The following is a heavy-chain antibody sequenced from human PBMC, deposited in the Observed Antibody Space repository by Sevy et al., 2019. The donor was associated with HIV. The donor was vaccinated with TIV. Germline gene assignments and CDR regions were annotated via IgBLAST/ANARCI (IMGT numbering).Heavy chain of an antibody. CDR1: GFTFSKYG. V-gene: IGHV3-30*18. CDR2: ISYDGGNK. J-gene: IGHJ3*02. CDR3: AKPGKFSGSYLDAFDI. Sequence: GGSLRLSCAASGFTFSKYGMHWVRQAPGKGLEWVAVISYDGGNKYYADSVKGRFTISKDNFKNTLYLQMNSLRAEVTAIYYCAKPGKFSGSYLDAFDIWGQGTMVTVSS. D-gene: IGHD1-26*01.